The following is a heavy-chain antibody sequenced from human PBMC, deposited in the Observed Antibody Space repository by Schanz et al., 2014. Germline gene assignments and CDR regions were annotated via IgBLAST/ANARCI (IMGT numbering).Heavy chain of an antibody. CDR2: ISGSGGST. Sequence: EVQLLESGGGLVQPGGSLRLSCAASGFTFSSYAMSWVRQAPGKGLEWVSAISGSGGSTYYADSVKGRFTISGDSSKYTVYLQMNSLRADDTAVYYCAKGRYCYYYMDVWGNGTTVTVSS. J-gene: IGHJ6*03. CDR3: AKGRYCYYYMDV. V-gene: IGHV3-23*01. D-gene: IGHD2-21*01. CDR1: GFTFSSYA.